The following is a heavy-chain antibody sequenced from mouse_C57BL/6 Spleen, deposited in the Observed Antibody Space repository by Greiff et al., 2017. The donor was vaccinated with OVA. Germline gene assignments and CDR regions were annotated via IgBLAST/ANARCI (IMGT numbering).Heavy chain of an antibody. J-gene: IGHJ2*01. D-gene: IGHD1-1*01. CDR1: GYAFTNYL. CDR3: AREGEGHYYGSSYYYFDY. V-gene: IGHV1-54*01. Sequence: VQLQQSGAELVRPGTSVKVSCKASGYAFTNYLIEWVKQRPGQGLEWIGVINPGSGGTNYNEKFKGKATLTADKSSSTAYMQLSSLTSEDTAVYFCAREGEGHYYGSSYYYFDYWGQGTTLTVSS. CDR2: INPGSGGT.